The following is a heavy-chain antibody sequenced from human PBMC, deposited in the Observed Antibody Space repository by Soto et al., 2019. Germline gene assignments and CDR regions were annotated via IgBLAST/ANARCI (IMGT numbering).Heavy chain of an antibody. J-gene: IGHJ3*02. CDR2: IYSGDNT. V-gene: IGHV3-66*01. D-gene: IGHD1-1*01. CDR3: ARDVPGKGAFDI. CDR1: GFTVSNNY. Sequence: ELQLVESGGGLVQPGGSLRLSCAASGFTVSNNYMSWVRQAPGTGLEWVSLIYSGDNTYYADSVKGRFTISRDNSKNTLYLQMHSLRADDTAVYSCARDVPGKGAFDIWGQGTMVTVSS.